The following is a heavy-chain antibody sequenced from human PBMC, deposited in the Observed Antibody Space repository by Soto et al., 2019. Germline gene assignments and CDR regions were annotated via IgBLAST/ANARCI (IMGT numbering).Heavy chain of an antibody. D-gene: IGHD5-18*01. Sequence: SETLSLTCAVYGGSFSGYYWSWIRQPPGKGLEWIGEINHSGSTNYNPSLKSRVTISVDTSKNQFSLKLSSVTAADTAVYYCARGGYSYGSGWFDPWGQGTLVTVYS. CDR1: GGSFSGYY. V-gene: IGHV4-34*01. J-gene: IGHJ5*02. CDR2: INHSGST. CDR3: ARGGYSYGSGWFDP.